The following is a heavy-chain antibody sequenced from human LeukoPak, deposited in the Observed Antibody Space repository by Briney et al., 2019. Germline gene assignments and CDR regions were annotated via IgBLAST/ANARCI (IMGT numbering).Heavy chain of an antibody. V-gene: IGHV3-23*01. CDR2: ISGSGGRT. J-gene: IGHJ4*02. D-gene: IGHD2/OR15-2a*01. CDR3: ATYRQVLLPFES. Sequence: GGSLRLSCAASGCTFSSYGMSWVRQAPGKGLEGVSAISGSGGRTYYADSVKGRFTISRDNSKNTLYVQMNRLRAEDRAVYDCATYRQVLLPFESWGQGTLVTVSS. CDR1: GCTFSSYG.